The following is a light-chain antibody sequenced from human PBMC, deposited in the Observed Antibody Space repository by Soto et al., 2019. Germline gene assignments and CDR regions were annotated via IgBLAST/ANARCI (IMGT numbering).Light chain of an antibody. Sequence: DIQMTQSPSSVSASVGDRVTITCRASQAITRSLAWYQQKAGEAPKLLIYAASILQSGVPSRFSGSGSGTDFALTISMLQAEDFASYYCKQANGFPFTFCPGTKV. CDR2: AAS. V-gene: IGKV1-12*01. J-gene: IGKJ3*01. CDR1: QAITRS. CDR3: KQANGFPFT.